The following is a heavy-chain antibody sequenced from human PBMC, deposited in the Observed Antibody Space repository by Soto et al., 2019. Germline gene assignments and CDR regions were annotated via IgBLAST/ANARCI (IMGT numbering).Heavy chain of an antibody. CDR3: ARLAFRGASSPSDY. J-gene: IGHJ4*02. Sequence: EVQLVQSGAEVKKPGESLKISCKGSGFTFTTYWIGWVRQMPGKGLEWMGIIYPGDSEPRYSPSFQGQVTISADKSISTAYLQWSSLKASDTAMYYCARLAFRGASSPSDYWGQGTLVTVSS. D-gene: IGHD3-16*01. CDR1: GFTFTTYW. CDR2: IYPGDSEP. V-gene: IGHV5-51*01.